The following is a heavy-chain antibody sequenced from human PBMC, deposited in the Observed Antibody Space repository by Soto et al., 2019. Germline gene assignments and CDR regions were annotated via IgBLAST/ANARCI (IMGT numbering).Heavy chain of an antibody. Sequence: GGSLRLSCAASGFTFSSYGMHWVRQAPGKGLEWVAVIWYDGSNKYYADSVKGRFTISRDNSKNTLYLQMNSLRAEDTAVYYCARDKAVAGRPGWFDPWGQGILVTVSS. CDR3: ARDKAVAGRPGWFDP. CDR1: GFTFSSYG. CDR2: IWYDGSNK. V-gene: IGHV3-33*01. J-gene: IGHJ5*02. D-gene: IGHD6-19*01.